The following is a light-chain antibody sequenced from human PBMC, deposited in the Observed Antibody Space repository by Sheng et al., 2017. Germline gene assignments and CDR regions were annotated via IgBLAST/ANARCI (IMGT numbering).Light chain of an antibody. V-gene: IGLV3-1*01. CDR1: QLANKY. J-gene: IGLJ2*01. CDR3: QAWDSSTVV. Sequence: SYELTQAPSVSVSPGQTASITCSGDQLANKYSSWYQQKPGXSPVLVIYQDNKRPSGIPERVSGSKSGDTATLTISGTQAMDEADYYCQAWDSSTVVFGGGTKLTVL. CDR2: QDN.